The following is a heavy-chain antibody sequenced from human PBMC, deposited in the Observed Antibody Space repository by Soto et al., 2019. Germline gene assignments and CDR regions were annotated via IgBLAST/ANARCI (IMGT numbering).Heavy chain of an antibody. CDR2: IKSKTDGGTT. Sequence: GGSLRLSCAASGFTFSNAWMNWVRQAPGKGLEWVGRIKSKTDGGTTDYAAPVKGRFTISRDDSKNTLYLQMNSLKTEDTAVYYCTTSGDGTGFWYYYGMDVWGQGTTVTVSS. J-gene: IGHJ6*02. V-gene: IGHV3-15*07. D-gene: IGHD1-1*01. CDR1: GFTFSNAW. CDR3: TTSGDGTGFWYYYGMDV.